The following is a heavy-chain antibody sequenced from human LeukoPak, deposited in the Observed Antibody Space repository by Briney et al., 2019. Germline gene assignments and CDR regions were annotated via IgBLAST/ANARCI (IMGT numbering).Heavy chain of an antibody. J-gene: IGHJ4*02. D-gene: IGHD7-27*01. Sequence: PGGSLRLSCAASGFTFSNYGMHWVRQAPGKGLQWVAFIHYDGSSKYYADSVKGRFTISRDNSKNTLYMQMNSLRAEDTAVYYCAKDGRRHWDFDYWGQRTLSPSPQ. CDR2: IHYDGSSK. V-gene: IGHV3-30*02. CDR3: AKDGRRHWDFDY. CDR1: GFTFSNYG.